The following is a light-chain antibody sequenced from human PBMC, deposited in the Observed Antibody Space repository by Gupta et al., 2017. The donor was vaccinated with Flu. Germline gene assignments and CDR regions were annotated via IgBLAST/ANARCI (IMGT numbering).Light chain of an antibody. CDR3: QQSYSNPQT. CDR1: QSISIY. J-gene: IGKJ1*01. Sequence: DIQMTQSPSSLSASVGDRVTITCRASQSISIYLNWYQQKPGKAPKLLIYAASGVQSGVPSRFTGSGSVTHFTLTINSLQPEDFATYYCQQSYSNPQTFGQGTKVEIK. V-gene: IGKV1-39*01. CDR2: AAS.